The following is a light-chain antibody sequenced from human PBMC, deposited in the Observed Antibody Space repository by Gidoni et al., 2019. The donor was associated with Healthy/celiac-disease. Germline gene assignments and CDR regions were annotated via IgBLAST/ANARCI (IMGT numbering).Light chain of an antibody. CDR3: QQRSNWPPF. Sequence: ELALTQSPATLSLSPGERATLSCRASQSVSSYLAWYQQKPGQAPRLLIYDASNRATGIPARFSGSGSGTDFTLTISSLEPEDFAVYYCQQRSNWPPFFGGGTKVEIK. J-gene: IGKJ4*01. CDR2: DAS. V-gene: IGKV3-11*01. CDR1: QSVSSY.